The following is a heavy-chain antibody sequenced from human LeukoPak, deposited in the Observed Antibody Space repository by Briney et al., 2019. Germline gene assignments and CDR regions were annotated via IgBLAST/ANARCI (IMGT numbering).Heavy chain of an antibody. CDR3: ASIPEDY. V-gene: IGHV1-8*01. CDR1: GYTFTSYD. Sequence: ASLKASCTASGYTFTSYDINWVRQATGQGLEWMGWMNPNSGNTGYAQKFHGRVTMTRNTSISTAYMELSSLRSEDTAVYYCASIPEDYWGQGTLVTVSS. CDR2: MNPNSGNT. J-gene: IGHJ4*02.